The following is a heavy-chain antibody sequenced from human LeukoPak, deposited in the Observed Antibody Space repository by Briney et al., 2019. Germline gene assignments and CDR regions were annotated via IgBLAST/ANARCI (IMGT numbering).Heavy chain of an antibody. J-gene: IGHJ4*02. CDR2: TSAYNGNT. V-gene: IGHV1-18*01. CDR3: ARTPGRMTTVTTFDY. CDR1: GYTFTSYG. Sequence: ASVKVSCKASGYTFTSYGISWVRQAPGRGLEWMGWTSAYNGNTNYAQKLQGRVTMTTDTSTSTAYMELSRLRSDDTAVYYCARTPGRMTTVTTFDYWGQGTLVTVSS. D-gene: IGHD4-17*01.